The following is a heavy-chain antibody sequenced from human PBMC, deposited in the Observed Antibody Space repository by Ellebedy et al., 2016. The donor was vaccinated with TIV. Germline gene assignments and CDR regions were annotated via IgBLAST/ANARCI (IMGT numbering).Heavy chain of an antibody. CDR3: ARATPLDRYWHFDV. J-gene: IGHJ2*01. CDR2: ITSDGISD. CDR1: GSTFSNYW. V-gene: IGHV3-74*01. Sequence: PGGSLRLSCAASGSTFSNYWMSWVRQAPGKGPAWVSRITSDGISDTYADFAKGRFTISRDNAKGTLFLQMNSLVAGDTALYYCARATPLDRYWHFDVWGRGTLVTVSS. D-gene: IGHD1-1*01.